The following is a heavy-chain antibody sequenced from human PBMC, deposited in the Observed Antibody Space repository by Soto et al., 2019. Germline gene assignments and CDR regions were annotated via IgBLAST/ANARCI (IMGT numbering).Heavy chain of an antibody. V-gene: IGHV3-7*01. CDR2: IKQDGSEK. CDR1: GFTFSSYW. CDR3: ARPPVGYCSSTSCRYYYYYYMDV. Sequence: EVQLVESGGGLVQPGGSLRLSCAASGFTFSSYWMSWVRQAPGKGLEWVANIKQDGSEKYYVDSVKGRFTISRDNAKNSLYLQMNSLRAEDTAVYYCARPPVGYCSSTSCRYYYYYYMDVWGKGTTVTVSS. D-gene: IGHD2-2*01. J-gene: IGHJ6*03.